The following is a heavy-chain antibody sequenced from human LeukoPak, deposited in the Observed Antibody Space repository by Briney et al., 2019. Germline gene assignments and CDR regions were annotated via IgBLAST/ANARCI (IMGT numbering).Heavy chain of an antibody. V-gene: IGHV1-8*03. Sequence: ASVKVSCKASGYTFTSYDINWVRQATGQGLEWMGWMNPNSGNTGYAQKFQGRVTITRNTSISTAYMELSSLRSEDTAVYYCARATGAVPVRGWAFDIWGQGTMVTVAS. CDR3: ARATGAVPVRGWAFDI. D-gene: IGHD2-2*01. J-gene: IGHJ3*02. CDR1: GYTFTSYD. CDR2: MNPNSGNT.